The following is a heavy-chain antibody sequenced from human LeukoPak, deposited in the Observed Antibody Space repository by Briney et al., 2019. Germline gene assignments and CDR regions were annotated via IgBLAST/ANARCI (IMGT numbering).Heavy chain of an antibody. V-gene: IGHV1-24*01. CDR3: ATTKHYYYYDNPPFDY. D-gene: IGHD3-22*01. CDR2: FDPEDGET. Sequence: ASVKASCKVSGYTLTELSMHWVRQAPGKGLEWMGGFDPEDGETIYAQKFQGRVTMTEDTSTDTAYMELSSLRSEDTAVCYCATTKHYYYYDNPPFDYWGQGTLVTVSS. J-gene: IGHJ4*02. CDR1: GYTLTELS.